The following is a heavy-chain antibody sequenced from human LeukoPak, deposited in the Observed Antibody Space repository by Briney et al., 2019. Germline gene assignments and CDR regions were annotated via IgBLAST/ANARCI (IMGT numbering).Heavy chain of an antibody. Sequence: SETLSLTCTVSGGSISSGGYYWSWIRQPPGKGLEWIGYIYHSGSTYYNPSLKSRVTISVDRSKNQFSLKLSSVTAADTAVYYCASRRSGWPNDAFHIWGRGTMVTVTS. J-gene: IGHJ3*02. CDR3: ASRRSGWPNDAFHI. D-gene: IGHD6-19*01. CDR1: GGSISSGGYY. V-gene: IGHV4-30-2*01. CDR2: IYHSGST.